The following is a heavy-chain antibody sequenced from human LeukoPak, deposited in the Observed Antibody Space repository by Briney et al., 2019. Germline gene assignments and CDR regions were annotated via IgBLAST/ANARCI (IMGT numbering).Heavy chain of an antibody. CDR2: IYSGGTT. CDR1: GFTVSSNY. J-gene: IGHJ4*02. V-gene: IGHV3-53*01. CDR3: ARAPTTVTTFDY. Sequence: PGGSLRLSCAASGFTVSSNYMSWARQAPGKGLEWVSAIYSGGTTYYADSVKGRFTVSRDNSKNTVYLQMNSLRAEDTAVYYCARAPTTVTTFDYWGQGNLVTVSS. D-gene: IGHD4-17*01.